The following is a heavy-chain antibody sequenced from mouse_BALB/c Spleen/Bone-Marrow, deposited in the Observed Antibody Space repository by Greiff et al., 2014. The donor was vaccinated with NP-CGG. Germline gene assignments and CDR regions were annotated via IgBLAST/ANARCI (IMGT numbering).Heavy chain of an antibody. D-gene: IGHD2-3*01. CDR2: IYPGGGYT. V-gene: IGHV1-63*02. CDR3: ARGEDGLDY. Sequence: QVQLQQSGAELVRPGTSVKMSCKAAGYTFTNYWIGWVKQGPGHGLEWIGDIYPGGGYTNYNEKFKGKATLTADTSSSTAYMQLSSLTSEDSAIYYCARGEDGLDYWGQGTTLTVSS. J-gene: IGHJ2*01. CDR1: GYTFTNYW.